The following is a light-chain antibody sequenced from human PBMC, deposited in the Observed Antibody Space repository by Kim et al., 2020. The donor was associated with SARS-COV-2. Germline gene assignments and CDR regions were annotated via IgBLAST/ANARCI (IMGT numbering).Light chain of an antibody. CDR1: NTDMGDNNY. Sequence: TIACTGTNTDMGDNNYGSWYQQPPGKAPKLMSSDVSNRPSGVSNRFAGSKSGNTASLTISGLQAEDEADYYCSSYTRSTTNYVFGTGTKVTVL. CDR2: DVS. V-gene: IGLV2-14*03. J-gene: IGLJ1*01. CDR3: SSYTRSTTNYV.